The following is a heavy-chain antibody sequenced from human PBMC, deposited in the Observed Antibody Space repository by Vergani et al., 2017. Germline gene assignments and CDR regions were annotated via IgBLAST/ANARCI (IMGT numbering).Heavy chain of an antibody. CDR2: ISYDGNNK. D-gene: IGHD1-1*01. CDR3: ARDFVTRVTTLDYYYMGV. J-gene: IGHJ6*03. CDR1: GFPFSDYG. Sequence: QVQLVESGGGEVQPGRSLRLSCSAAGFPFSDYGVHWVRQAPGKGLEGVSVISYDGNNKNYADSVKGRFTISRDNSKNTLYLEMNALRAEDTAVYYCARDFVTRVTTLDYYYMGVWGKGTTVTVSS. V-gene: IGHV3-30*03.